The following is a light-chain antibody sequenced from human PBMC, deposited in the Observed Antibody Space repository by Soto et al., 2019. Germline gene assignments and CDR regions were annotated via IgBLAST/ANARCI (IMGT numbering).Light chain of an antibody. CDR1: ESIRTW. CDR3: QQYHNYPST. Sequence: DIQMTQSPSTLSASIGDRVTITCRASESIRTWLAWYQHKPGKAPKFLIYDASSLESGVPSRFSGSGSGTEFTLTIINLQPDDFATYFCQQYHNYPSTFGQGTKLEIK. CDR2: DAS. J-gene: IGKJ1*01. V-gene: IGKV1-5*01.